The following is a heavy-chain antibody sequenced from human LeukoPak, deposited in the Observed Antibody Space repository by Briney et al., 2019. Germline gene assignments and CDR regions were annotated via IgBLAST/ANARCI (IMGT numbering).Heavy chain of an antibody. V-gene: IGHV1-2*02. J-gene: IGHJ4*02. Sequence: ASVKVSCKASGYTFTGYYMYWVRQAPGQGLEWMGWINPNSGGTNYAQKFQGRVTMTRDTSISTAYMELSRLRSDDTAVYYCARVFEYSSGWEFDYWGQGTLVTVSS. CDR2: INPNSGGT. CDR3: ARVFEYSSGWEFDY. D-gene: IGHD6-19*01. CDR1: GYTFTGYY.